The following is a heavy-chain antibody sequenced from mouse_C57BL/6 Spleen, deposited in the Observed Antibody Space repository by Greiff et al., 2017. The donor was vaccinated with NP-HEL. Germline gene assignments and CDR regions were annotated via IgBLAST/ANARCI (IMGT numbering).Heavy chain of an antibody. CDR3: AGYDYDGEYYFDY. Sequence: EVKLMESGGGLVQPGGSLSLSCAASGFTFTDYYMSWVRQPPGKALEWLGFIRNKANGYTTEYSASVKGRFTISRDNSQSILYLQMNALRAEDSATYYCAGYDYDGEYYFDYWGQGTTLTVSS. V-gene: IGHV7-3*01. J-gene: IGHJ2*01. D-gene: IGHD2-4*01. CDR2: IRNKANGYTT. CDR1: GFTFTDYY.